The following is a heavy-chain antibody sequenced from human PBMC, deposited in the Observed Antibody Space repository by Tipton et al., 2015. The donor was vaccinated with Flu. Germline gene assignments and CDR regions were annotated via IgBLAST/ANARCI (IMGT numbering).Heavy chain of an antibody. J-gene: IGHJ4*02. D-gene: IGHD1-26*01. V-gene: IGHV3-48*03. CDR2: ISSSGSTI. Sequence: PLRLSCAASGFSFSSYGMHWVRQAPGKGLEWVSYISSSGSTIYYADSVKGRFTISRDSAKNSLYLQMNSLRAEDTAVYYCARAATRPPFPFDYWGQGTLVTVSS. CDR3: ARAATRPPFPFDY. CDR1: GFSFSSYG.